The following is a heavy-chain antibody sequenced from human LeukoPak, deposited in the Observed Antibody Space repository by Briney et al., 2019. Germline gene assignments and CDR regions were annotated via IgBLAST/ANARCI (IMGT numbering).Heavy chain of an antibody. J-gene: IGHJ5*02. Sequence: GGSLRLSCAASGFIFSSYAMHWVRQAPGKGLEWVAVISYDGSNKYYADSVKGRFTISRDNSKNTLYLQMNSLRAEDTAVYYCARETEQQRSMNWFDPWGQGTLVTVSS. CDR3: ARETEQQRSMNWFDP. CDR1: GFIFSSYA. D-gene: IGHD6-13*01. V-gene: IGHV3-30*01. CDR2: ISYDGSNK.